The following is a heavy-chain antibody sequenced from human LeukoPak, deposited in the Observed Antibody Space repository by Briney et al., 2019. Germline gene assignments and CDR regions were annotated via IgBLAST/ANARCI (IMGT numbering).Heavy chain of an antibody. CDR3: AGLYGYYFDY. Sequence: SETLSLTCTVSGGSISSYYWSWIRQPPGKGLEWIGYIYYSGRTNYNPSLKSRVTISVDTSKNQFSLKLSSVTAADTAVYYCAGLYGYYFDYWGQGTLVTVSS. CDR1: GGSISSYY. D-gene: IGHD3-16*01. J-gene: IGHJ4*02. V-gene: IGHV4-59*01. CDR2: IYYSGRT.